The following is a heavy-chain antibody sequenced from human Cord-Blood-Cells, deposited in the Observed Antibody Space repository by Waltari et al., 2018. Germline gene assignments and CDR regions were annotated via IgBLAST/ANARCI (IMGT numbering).Heavy chain of an antibody. D-gene: IGHD2-2*01. J-gene: IGHJ3*02. Sequence: QVQLVQSGAEVKKPGSSVKVSCKASGGTFSSYAISWVRQAPGQGLECMGGIIPIFGTANYAQKFQGRVTITADESTSTAYMELSSLRSEDTAVYYCARVRCSSTSCYDAFDIWGQGTMVTVSS. CDR3: ARVRCSSTSCYDAFDI. CDR1: GGTFSSYA. CDR2: IIPIFGTA. V-gene: IGHV1-69*01.